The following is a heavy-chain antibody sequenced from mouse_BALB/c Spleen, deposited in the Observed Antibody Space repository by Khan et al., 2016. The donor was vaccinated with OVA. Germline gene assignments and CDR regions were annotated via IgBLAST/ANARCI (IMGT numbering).Heavy chain of an antibody. CDR2: IYPGTDNT. J-gene: IGHJ2*01. D-gene: IGHD3-2*02. CDR1: GYIFTNYW. V-gene: IGHV1S132*01. Sequence: QVQLQQSGAELVRPGASVKLSCKTSGYIFTNYWIHWVKQRSGQGLEWIARIYPGTDNTYYNEKLKDKATLTVDKSPSTAYMQLSSLKSEDSAVYFCAREEALYYFDYWGQGTTLTVSS. CDR3: AREEALYYFDY.